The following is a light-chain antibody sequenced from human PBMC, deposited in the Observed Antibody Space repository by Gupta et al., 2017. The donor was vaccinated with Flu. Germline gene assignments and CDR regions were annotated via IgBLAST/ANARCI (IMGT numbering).Light chain of an antibody. J-gene: IGLJ2*01. CDR1: NIERKS. CDR2: DES. Sequence: SYLLTQPPSVSVAPGPPATITCGGTNIERKSVHWYQQKPGQAPILVCYDESGRPSGIPERFFGANFVNKATLTISRVEAGDEADYYCQVWDSYSDHWDFGGGTKLTV. CDR3: QVWDSYSDHWD. V-gene: IGLV3-21*02.